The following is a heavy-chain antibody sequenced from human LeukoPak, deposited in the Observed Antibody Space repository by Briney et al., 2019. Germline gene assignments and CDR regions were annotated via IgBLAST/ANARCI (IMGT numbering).Heavy chain of an antibody. CDR1: GGSISSSSYY. V-gene: IGHV4-39*07. CDR3: ARGGNYYDSSGYYDY. D-gene: IGHD3-22*01. J-gene: IGHJ4*02. CDR2: IYYSGST. Sequence: PSETLSLTCTVSGGSISSSSYYWGWIRQPPGKGLEWIGSIYYSGSTYYNPSLKSRVTISVDTSKNQFSLKLSSVTAADTAVYYCARGGNYYDSSGYYDYWGQGTLVTVSS.